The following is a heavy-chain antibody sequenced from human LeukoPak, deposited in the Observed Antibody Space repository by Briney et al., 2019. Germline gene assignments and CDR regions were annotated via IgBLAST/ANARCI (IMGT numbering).Heavy chain of an antibody. J-gene: IGHJ4*02. CDR3: ARSYYYDTTFDY. D-gene: IGHD3-10*01. V-gene: IGHV4-59*01. CDR1: CGSITNFY. CDR2: IFHDGRT. Sequence: SETLSLTCTVSCGSITNFYGHWIRQSPGKGLEWIGYIFHDGRTFYLPSLKSRVTMSVATSKNQFSLRLTSVPAADTAIYYCARSYYYDTTFDYWGQGTLVTVSS.